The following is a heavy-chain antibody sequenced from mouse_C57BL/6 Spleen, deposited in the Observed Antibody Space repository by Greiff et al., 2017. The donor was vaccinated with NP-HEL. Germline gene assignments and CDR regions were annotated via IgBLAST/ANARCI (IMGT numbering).Heavy chain of an antibody. CDR1: GFSLTSYG. J-gene: IGHJ3*01. CDR2: IWSGGST. Sequence: VQLQQSGPGLVQPSQSLSITCTVSGFSLTSYGVHWVRQSPGKGLEWLGVIWSGGSTDSNAAFISRLSISKDNSKSQVFFKMNSLQADDTAIYYCARNGGAYWGQGTLVTVSA. CDR3: ARNGGAY. D-gene: IGHD1-1*02. V-gene: IGHV2-2*01.